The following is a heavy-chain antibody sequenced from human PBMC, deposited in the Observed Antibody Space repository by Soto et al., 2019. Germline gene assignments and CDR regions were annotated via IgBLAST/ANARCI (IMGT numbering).Heavy chain of an antibody. Sequence: GGSLRLSCAASGFTFSGSAMHWVRQASGKGLEWVGRIRSKANSYATAYAASVKGRFTISRDDSKNTAYLQMNSLKTEDTAVYYCVPLRYFARLSTHYGGMDVWGQGTTVTVSS. CDR3: VPLRYFARLSTHYGGMDV. CDR1: GFTFSGSA. D-gene: IGHD3-9*01. V-gene: IGHV3-73*01. CDR2: IRSKANSYAT. J-gene: IGHJ6*02.